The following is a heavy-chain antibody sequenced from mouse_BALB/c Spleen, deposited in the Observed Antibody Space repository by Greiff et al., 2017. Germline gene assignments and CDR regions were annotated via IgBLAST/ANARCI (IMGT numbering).Heavy chain of an antibody. CDR2: IDPENGDT. CDR1: GFNIKDYY. V-gene: IGHV14-4*02. Sequence: EVQLQESGAELVRSGASVKLSCTASGFNIKDYYMHWVKQRPEQGLEWIGWIDPENGDTEYAPKFQGKATMTADTSSNTAYLQLSSLTSEDTAVYYCKRGDGDFDYWGQGTTRTVSS. D-gene: IGHD3-3*01. J-gene: IGHJ2*01. CDR3: KRGDGDFDY.